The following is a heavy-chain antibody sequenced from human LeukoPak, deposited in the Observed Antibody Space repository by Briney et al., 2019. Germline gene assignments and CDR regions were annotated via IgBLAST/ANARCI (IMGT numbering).Heavy chain of an antibody. CDR2: IHYSGST. CDR1: GGSISSYY. CDR3: ARSSYYDMDV. V-gene: IGHV4-59*01. Sequence: SETLSLTFSVSGGSISSYYWSWIRQPPGKGLEWIGYIHYSGSTNYNPSLKSRVTISIDTSKNQFSLKLSSVTAADTAVYYCARSSYYDMDVWGQGTTVTVSS. J-gene: IGHJ6*02.